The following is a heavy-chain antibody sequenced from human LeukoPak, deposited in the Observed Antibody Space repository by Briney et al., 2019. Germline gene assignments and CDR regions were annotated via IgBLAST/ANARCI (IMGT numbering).Heavy chain of an antibody. CDR3: ARGLYCSSTSCYSWSFDY. CDR1: GFTFSSYS. Sequence: QAGGSLRLSCAASGFTFSSYSMNWVRQAPGKGLEWVSYISSSSSTIYYADSVKGRFTIAGDNDKNSLYLQMNSLRAEDTAVYYCARGLYCSSTSCYSWSFDYWGQGTLVTVSS. D-gene: IGHD2-2*02. J-gene: IGHJ4*02. CDR2: ISSSSSTI. V-gene: IGHV3-48*01.